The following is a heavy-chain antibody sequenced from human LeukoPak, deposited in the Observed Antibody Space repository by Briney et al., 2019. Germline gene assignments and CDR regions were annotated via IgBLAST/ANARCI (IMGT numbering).Heavy chain of an antibody. V-gene: IGHV4-59*01. J-gene: IGHJ4*02. Sequence: PSETLSLTCTVSGGSISSYYWSWIRQPPGKGLEWIGYIYYSGSTNYNPSFKSRVTISVDTSKNQFSLKLSSVTAADTAVYYCARVHIAAAGPYYFDYWGQGTLVTVSS. CDR1: GGSISSYY. CDR2: IYYSGST. CDR3: ARVHIAAAGPYYFDY. D-gene: IGHD6-13*01.